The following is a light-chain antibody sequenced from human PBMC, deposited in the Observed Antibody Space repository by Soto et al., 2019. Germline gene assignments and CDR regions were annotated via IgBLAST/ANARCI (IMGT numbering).Light chain of an antibody. J-gene: IGKJ4*01. CDR1: QSIARW. V-gene: IGKV1-5*01. CDR2: DAS. CDR3: LQHYTFPLT. Sequence: EIQMTQSPSTLSSSVGDRVTITXRASQSIARWLARYQQKPGKTPKLRIYDASSLGGGGPSRFSGSGSATEFTRTIRSLQPEDFATYYGLQHYTFPLTFGGGTKVDIK.